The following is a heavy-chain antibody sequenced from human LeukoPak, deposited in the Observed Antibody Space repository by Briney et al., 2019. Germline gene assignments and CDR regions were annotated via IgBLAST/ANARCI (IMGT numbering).Heavy chain of an antibody. D-gene: IGHD3-22*01. CDR2: IIPILGIA. V-gene: IGHV1-69*04. Sequence: SVKVSCKASGGTFSSYAISWVRQAAGQGLEWMGRIIPILGIANYAQKFQGRVTITADKSTSTAYMELSSLRSEDTAVYYCARGLLDDSSGYPDYWGQGTLVTVSS. CDR3: ARGLLDDSSGYPDY. CDR1: GGTFSSYA. J-gene: IGHJ4*02.